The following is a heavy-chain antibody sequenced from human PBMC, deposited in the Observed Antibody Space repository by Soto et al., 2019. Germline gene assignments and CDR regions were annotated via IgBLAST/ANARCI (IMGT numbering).Heavy chain of an antibody. CDR1: GGSISSGAYY. Sequence: KTSETLSLTCSVSGGSISSGAYYWSWIRQHPGKGLESIGNVYYSGRTYYNPSLKSRVTISVDTSKNQFSLRLSSVTAADTAVYYWPTEPQSCWGYLHHWGQGTPVAVSS. V-gene: IGHV4-31*03. D-gene: IGHD3-16*01. CDR2: VYYSGRT. J-gene: IGHJ1*01. CDR3: PTEPQSCWGYLHH.